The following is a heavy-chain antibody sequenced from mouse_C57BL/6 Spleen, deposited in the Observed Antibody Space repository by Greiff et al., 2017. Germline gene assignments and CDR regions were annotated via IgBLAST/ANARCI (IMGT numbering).Heavy chain of an antibody. CDR2: IDPEDGET. Sequence: EVQLQQSGAELVKPGASVKLSCTASGFNIKDYYMPWVKQRTEQGLEWIGRIDPEDGETTYAPKFQGKATITADTSSNTAYLQLSSLTSEDTAVYYCARITTVVHDYWGQGTTLTVSS. CDR1: GFNIKDYY. CDR3: ARITTVVHDY. D-gene: IGHD1-1*01. V-gene: IGHV14-2*01. J-gene: IGHJ2*01.